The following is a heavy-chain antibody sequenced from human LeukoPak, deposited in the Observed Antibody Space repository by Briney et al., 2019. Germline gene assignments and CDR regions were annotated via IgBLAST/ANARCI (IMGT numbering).Heavy chain of an antibody. CDR3: STAAFD. Sequence: GGALRLSCAASGFTFSNAWMSWVRQAPGKGLEWVGRIRSKADGGTTDYAAPVKGRITISRDDSKNTLYLQMNSLKTEDTAVYYFSTAAFDWGQGTLVTVSS. V-gene: IGHV3-15*01. CDR2: IRSKADGGTT. J-gene: IGHJ4*02. CDR1: GFTFSNAW.